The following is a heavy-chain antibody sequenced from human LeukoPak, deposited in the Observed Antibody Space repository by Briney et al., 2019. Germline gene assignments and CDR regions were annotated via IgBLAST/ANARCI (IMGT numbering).Heavy chain of an antibody. J-gene: IGHJ4*02. Sequence: PGGSLRLSCAASGFTFSTYAMSWVRQAPGKGLEWVSGLSASGGNTYYADTVKGRFTISRDNSNNTLCLQMNSLRAEDTAVYYCAKGGRYSGSGSPDYWGQGSLVTVSS. V-gene: IGHV3-23*01. CDR1: GFTFSTYA. CDR2: LSASGGNT. CDR3: AKGGRYSGSGSPDY. D-gene: IGHD6-6*01.